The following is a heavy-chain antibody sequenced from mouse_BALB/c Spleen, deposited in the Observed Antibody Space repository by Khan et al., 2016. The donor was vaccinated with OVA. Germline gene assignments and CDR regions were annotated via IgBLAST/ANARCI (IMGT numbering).Heavy chain of an antibody. CDR2: IDPFNGST. CDR1: DSSFTDYY. V-gene: IGHV1S135*01. CDR3: ARNGITTWVAY. D-gene: IGHD2-4*01. J-gene: IGHJ3*01. Sequence: VQLQQTGPELMKPGASVKMSCKASDSSFTDYYMHWMKQSHGKSLEWIGYIDPFNGSTTYNQKFKGKATLTVDKSSSTAYMHLNSLTSEDSAVYYCARNGITTWVAYWGQGTLVTVSA.